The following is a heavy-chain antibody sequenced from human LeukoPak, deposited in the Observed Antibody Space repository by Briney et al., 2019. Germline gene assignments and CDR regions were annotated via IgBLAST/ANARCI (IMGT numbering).Heavy chain of an antibody. CDR1: GYTFTGYY. CDR3: ARGNPLISRLGDAFDI. D-gene: IGHD2-21*01. CDR2: INPNSGGT. J-gene: IGHJ3*02. Sequence: ASVKVSCKASGYTFTGYYMHWVRQAPGQGLEWMGWINPNSGGTNYAQKFQGRVTMTGDTSISTAYMELSSLSSEDTAVYYCARGNPLISRLGDAFDIWGQGTMVTVSS. V-gene: IGHV1-2*02.